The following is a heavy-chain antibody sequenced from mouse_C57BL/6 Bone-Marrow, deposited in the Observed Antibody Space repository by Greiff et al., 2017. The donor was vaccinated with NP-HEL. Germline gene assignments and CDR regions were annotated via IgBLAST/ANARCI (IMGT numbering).Heavy chain of an antibody. CDR3: TSFITTAGDY. Sequence: EVKLMESGAELVRPGASVKLSCTASGFNIKDDYMHWVKQRPEQGLEWIGWIDPENGDTEYASKFQGKATITADTSSNTAYLQLSSLTSEDTAVYYCTSFITTAGDYWGQGTTLTVSS. CDR1: GFNIKDDY. J-gene: IGHJ2*01. CDR2: IDPENGDT. V-gene: IGHV14-4*01. D-gene: IGHD1-1*01.